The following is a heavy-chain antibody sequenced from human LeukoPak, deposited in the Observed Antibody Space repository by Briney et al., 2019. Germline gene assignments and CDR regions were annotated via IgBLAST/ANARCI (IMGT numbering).Heavy chain of an antibody. CDR3: ASLGSSAVGATAY. Sequence: SETLALTCTVSGGSISSSSYYWGWIRQPPGKGLVWIGSIYYSGSTYYNPSLKSRVTISVDTSKNQFSLKLSSVTAADTAVYYCASLGSSAVGATAYWGQGTLVTVSS. CDR2: IYYSGST. V-gene: IGHV4-39*07. D-gene: IGHD1-26*01. J-gene: IGHJ4*02. CDR1: GGSISSSSYY.